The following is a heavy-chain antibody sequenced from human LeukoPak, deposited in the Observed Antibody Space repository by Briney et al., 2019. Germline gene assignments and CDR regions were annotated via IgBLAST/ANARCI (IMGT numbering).Heavy chain of an antibody. V-gene: IGHV1-2*02. D-gene: IGHD6-19*01. CDR1: GYTFTGYY. CDR2: INPNSGAT. J-gene: IGHJ3*02. CDR3: ARADIAVAGRDAFDI. Sequence: ASVKVSCKASGYTFTGYYMHWVRQAPGQGLEWMGWINPNSGATDSAQKFQGRVTMTRDTSISKAYMELTRLRSDDTAVYYCARADIAVAGRDAFDIWGQGTMVSVSS.